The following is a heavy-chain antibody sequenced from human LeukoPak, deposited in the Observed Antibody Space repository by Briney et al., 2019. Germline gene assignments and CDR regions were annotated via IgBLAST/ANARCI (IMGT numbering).Heavy chain of an antibody. CDR3: ARVKFGYSGYVDY. D-gene: IGHD5-12*01. CDR2: ISSNGGST. J-gene: IGHJ4*02. CDR1: GFTFSSYA. V-gene: IGHV3-64*01. Sequence: PGGSLRLSCAASGFTFSSYAMHWVRQAPGKGLEYVSAISSNGGSTYYANSVKGRFTISRDNSKNTLYLQMGSLRAEDMAVYHCARVKFGYSGYVDYWGQGTLVTVSS.